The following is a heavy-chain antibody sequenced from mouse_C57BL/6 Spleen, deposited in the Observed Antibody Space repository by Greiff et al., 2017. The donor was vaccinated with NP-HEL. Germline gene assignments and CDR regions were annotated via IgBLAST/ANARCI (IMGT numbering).Heavy chain of an antibody. CDR1: GYTFTDYY. CDR3: ARSRYDYDRAHFDY. Sequence: EVKLQESGPVLVKPGASVKMSCKASGYTFTDYYMNWVKQSHGKSLEWIGVINPYNGGTSYNQKFKGKATLTVDKSSSTAYMELNSLTSEDSAVYYCARSRYDYDRAHFDYWGQGTTLTVSS. CDR2: INPYNGGT. V-gene: IGHV1-19*01. J-gene: IGHJ2*01. D-gene: IGHD2-4*01.